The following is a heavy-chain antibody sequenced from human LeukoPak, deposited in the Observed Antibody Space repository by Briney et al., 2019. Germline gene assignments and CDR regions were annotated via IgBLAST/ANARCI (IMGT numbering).Heavy chain of an antibody. CDR3: ARVVAVAGTPYFDY. CDR2: IYHSEST. J-gene: IGHJ4*02. CDR1: GYSISSGYY. D-gene: IGHD6-19*01. V-gene: IGHV4-38-2*01. Sequence: SETLSLTCAVSGYSISSGYYWGWIRQPPGKGLEWIGSIYHSESTYYNPSLKSRVTISVDTSKNQFSLKLSSVTAADTAVYYCARVVAVAGTPYFDYWGQGTLVTVSS.